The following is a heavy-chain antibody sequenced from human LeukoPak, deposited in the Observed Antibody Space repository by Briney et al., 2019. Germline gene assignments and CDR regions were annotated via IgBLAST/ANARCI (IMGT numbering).Heavy chain of an antibody. CDR3: ARGYCSGGTCYFFDY. CDR1: GGSVSSGRFY. V-gene: IGHV4-61*01. J-gene: IGHJ4*02. CDR2: IYYSGST. D-gene: IGHD2-15*01. Sequence: PSETLSLTCTVSGGSVSSGRFYWSWIRQPPGKGLEWVGYIYYSGSTNYNLSLKSRVTISVDTSKNQFSLKLSSVTAADTAVYYCARGYCSGGTCYFFDYWGQGTLVTVSS.